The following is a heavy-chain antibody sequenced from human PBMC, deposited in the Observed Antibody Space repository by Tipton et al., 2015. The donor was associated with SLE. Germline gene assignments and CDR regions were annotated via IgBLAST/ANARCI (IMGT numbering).Heavy chain of an antibody. CDR1: GFTFSSYS. J-gene: IGHJ4*02. Sequence: SLRLSCAASGFTFSSYSMNWVRQAPGKGLEWVSYISSRSSTIYYADSVKGRFTISRDNAKNSLYLQMNSLRAEDTAVYYCASLVVVPAATGDYWGQGTLVTVSS. CDR3: ASLVVVPAATGDY. D-gene: IGHD2-2*01. CDR2: ISSRSSTI. V-gene: IGHV3-48*01.